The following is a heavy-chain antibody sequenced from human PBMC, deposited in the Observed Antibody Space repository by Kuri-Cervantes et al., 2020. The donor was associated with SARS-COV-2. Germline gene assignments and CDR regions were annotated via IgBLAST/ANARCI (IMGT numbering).Heavy chain of an antibody. J-gene: IGHJ6*02. CDR1: GFTFSSYG. Sequence: GGSLRLSCAASGFTFSSYGMHWVRQAPGKGLEWVAVISYDGSNKYYADSVKGRLTISRDNSKNTLYLQMNSLRAEDTAVYYCAKGLYFDFWSGYLSYYGMDVWGQGTTVTVSS. CDR3: AKGLYFDFWSGYLSYYGMDV. V-gene: IGHV3-30*18. D-gene: IGHD3-3*01. CDR2: ISYDGSNK.